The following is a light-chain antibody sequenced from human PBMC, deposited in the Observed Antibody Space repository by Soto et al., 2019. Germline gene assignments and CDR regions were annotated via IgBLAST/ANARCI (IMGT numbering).Light chain of an antibody. CDR3: CSNAGSYSYV. CDR1: NSEVGNYNY. CDR2: DVS. J-gene: IGLJ1*01. V-gene: IGLV2-11*01. Sequence: QSALTQPRSVSGSPGQSVTISCTGTNSEVGNYNYVSWYQQHPGKAPKLIIFDVSKRPSGVPDRFSASKSGNTASLTISGLQAEDEADYYCCSNAGSYSYVFGSGTKVTVL.